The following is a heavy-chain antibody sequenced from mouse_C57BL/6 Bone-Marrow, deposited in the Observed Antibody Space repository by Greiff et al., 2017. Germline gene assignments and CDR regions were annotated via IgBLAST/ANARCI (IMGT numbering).Heavy chain of an antibody. V-gene: IGHV1-15*01. CDR1: GYTFTDYE. D-gene: IGHD1-1*01. Sequence: VQLQQSGAELVRPGASVTLSCKASGYTFTDYEMHWVKQTPVHGLEWIGAIDPETGGTAYNQKFKGKAILTADKSSSTAYMELRSLTSEDSAVYYGTTTVVATPYFDYWGQGTTLTVSS. J-gene: IGHJ2*01. CDR3: TTTVVATPYFDY. CDR2: IDPETGGT.